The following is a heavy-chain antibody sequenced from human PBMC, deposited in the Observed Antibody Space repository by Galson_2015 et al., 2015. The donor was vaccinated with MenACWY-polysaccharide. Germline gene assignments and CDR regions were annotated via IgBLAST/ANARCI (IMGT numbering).Heavy chain of an antibody. CDR3: AKGPPPYYYDSQDAFDI. D-gene: IGHD3-22*01. CDR1: GFTFSSYA. CDR2: ISGSGGST. Sequence: SLRLSCAASGFTFSSYAMSWVRQAPGKGLEWVSAISGSGGSTYYADSVKGRFTISRDNSKNTLYLQMNSLRAEDTAVYYCAKGPPPYYYDSQDAFDIWGQGTMVTVSS. V-gene: IGHV3-23*01. J-gene: IGHJ3*02.